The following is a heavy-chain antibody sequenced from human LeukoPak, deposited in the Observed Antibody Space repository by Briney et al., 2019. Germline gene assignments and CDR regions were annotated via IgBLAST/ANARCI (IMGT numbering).Heavy chain of an antibody. CDR3: ARDLGYYASGIYYAAWFDP. J-gene: IGHJ5*02. CDR2: INSDGSST. Sequence: PGGSLRLSCAASGFTFDNYAMHWVRQAPGKGLVWVSRINSDGSSTNYAESVKGRFSISRDNAKNTVYLQMNSLRVEDTAVYFCARDLGYYASGIYYAAWFDPWGQGTLVTVSS. V-gene: IGHV3-74*01. D-gene: IGHD3-10*01. CDR1: GFTFDNYA.